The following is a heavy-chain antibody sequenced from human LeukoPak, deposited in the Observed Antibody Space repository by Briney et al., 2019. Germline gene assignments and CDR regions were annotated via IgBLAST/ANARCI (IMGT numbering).Heavy chain of an antibody. Sequence: GGSLRLSCAASGVTFSSYSMNWVRQAPGKGLEWVSYISSSSSTLYYADSVKGRFTISRDSAKNSLYLQMNSLRAEDTAVYYCAKEPTAAAGLWSYFDYWGQGTLVTVSS. CDR2: ISSSSSTL. D-gene: IGHD6-13*01. CDR3: AKEPTAAAGLWSYFDY. J-gene: IGHJ4*02. V-gene: IGHV3-48*04. CDR1: GVTFSSYS.